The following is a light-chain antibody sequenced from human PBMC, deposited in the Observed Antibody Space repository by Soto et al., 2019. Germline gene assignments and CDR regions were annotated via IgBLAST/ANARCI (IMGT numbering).Light chain of an antibody. CDR3: QHNGYPQRT. CDR1: QSVLYSSNNKNY. Sequence: DIVLTQSPDSLAVSLGERATINCKSRQSVLYSSNNKNYLAWYQQKPGQPPKLLIYWASTRESGVPDRFSGSGSGTDFPLPISSLQPEDFAVYYCQHNGYPQRTVGQGT. J-gene: IGKJ1*01. V-gene: IGKV4-1*01. CDR2: WAS.